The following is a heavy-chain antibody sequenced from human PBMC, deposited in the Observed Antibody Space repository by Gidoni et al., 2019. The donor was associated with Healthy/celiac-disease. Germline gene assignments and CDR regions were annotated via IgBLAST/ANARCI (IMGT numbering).Heavy chain of an antibody. CDR1: GFTFSSYA. Sequence: QVQLVESGGGVVQPGRSLRLSCAASGFTFSSYAMHWVRQAPGKGLEWVAVISYDGSNKYYADSVKGRFTISRDNSKNTLYLQMNSLRAEDTAVYYCAREVGYGSGSSLDYWGQGTLVTVSS. D-gene: IGHD3-10*01. V-gene: IGHV3-30-3*01. CDR3: AREVGYGSGSSLDY. J-gene: IGHJ4*02. CDR2: ISYDGSNK.